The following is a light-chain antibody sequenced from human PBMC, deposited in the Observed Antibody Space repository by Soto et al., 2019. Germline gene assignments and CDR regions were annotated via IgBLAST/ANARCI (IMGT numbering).Light chain of an antibody. CDR1: QYINTR. CDR2: QTS. V-gene: IGKV3D-15*01. J-gene: IGKJ1*01. CDR3: QQYNNWPT. Sequence: EIVLTQSPATLSSFPVDRVTLSCRASQYINTRLAWYQHRPGQAPRLLIYQTSIRAAGIPARFSASGSGTEFTLNINSLQSEDFAVYFCQQYNNWPTVGQGTK.